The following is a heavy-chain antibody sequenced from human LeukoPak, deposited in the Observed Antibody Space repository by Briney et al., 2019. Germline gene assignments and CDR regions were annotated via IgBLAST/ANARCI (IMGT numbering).Heavy chain of an antibody. CDR3: VKDIGTVGASPFDY. V-gene: IGHV3-23*01. J-gene: IGHJ4*02. Sequence: GGSLRLSCAASGFTFSSYSMNWVRQAPGKGLEWVSVISGSGLNTYYTDSVKGRFTISRDNSKNTLSLQMNSLRAEDAAVYYCVKDIGTVGASPFDYWGQGTLVSVSS. CDR1: GFTFSSYS. D-gene: IGHD1-26*01. CDR2: ISGSGLNT.